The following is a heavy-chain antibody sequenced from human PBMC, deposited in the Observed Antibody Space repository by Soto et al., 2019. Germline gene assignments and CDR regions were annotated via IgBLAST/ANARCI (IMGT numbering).Heavy chain of an antibody. V-gene: IGHV4-34*01. CDR1: GGSFSGYY. J-gene: IGHJ5*02. CDR3: ARGGYYYGFIGYNWFDP. D-gene: IGHD3-22*01. CDR2: INHSGST. Sequence: SETLSLTCAVYGGSFSGYYWSWIRQPPGKGLEWIGEINHSGSTNYNPSLKSRVTISVDTSKNKFSLKLSSVTAADTAVYYCARGGYYYGFIGYNWFDPWGQGTLVTVSS.